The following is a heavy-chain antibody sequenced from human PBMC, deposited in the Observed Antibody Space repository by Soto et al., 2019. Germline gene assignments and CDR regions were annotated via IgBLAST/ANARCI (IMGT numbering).Heavy chain of an antibody. CDR1: GGSISSGGYY. V-gene: IGHV4-31*03. Sequence: KTSETLSLTCTVSGGSISSGGYYWSWIRQHPGKGLEWIGYIYYSGSTYYNPSLKSRVTISVDTSKNQFSLKLSSVTAADTAVYYCAREPGVAAAAWGPHAFDIWGQGTMVTVSS. J-gene: IGHJ3*02. CDR2: IYYSGST. D-gene: IGHD6-13*01. CDR3: AREPGVAAAAWGPHAFDI.